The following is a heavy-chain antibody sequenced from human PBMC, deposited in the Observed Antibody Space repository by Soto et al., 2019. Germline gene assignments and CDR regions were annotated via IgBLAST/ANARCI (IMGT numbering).Heavy chain of an antibody. CDR2: ISSSSSTI. D-gene: IGHD6-13*01. Sequence: PGGSLRLSCAASGFTFSGYSMNWVRQAPGKGLEWVSYISSSSSTIYYADSVKGRFTISRDNAKNSLYLQMNSLRAEDTAVYYCARHPERIAEIGWFDPWGQGTLVTAPQ. J-gene: IGHJ5*02. CDR3: ARHPERIAEIGWFDP. V-gene: IGHV3-48*01. CDR1: GFTFSGYS.